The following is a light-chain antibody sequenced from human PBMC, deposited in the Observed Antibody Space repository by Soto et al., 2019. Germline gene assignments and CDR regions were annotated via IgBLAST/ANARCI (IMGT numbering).Light chain of an antibody. CDR2: SND. Sequence: QSVLTQPPSASGTPGQRVTISCSGRSSNIGSNSVNWYQLLTGTAPKVLIYSNDQRPSGVPDRFSGSKSGTSASLAISGLQSEDEADYYCAAWDDSLNGVVFGGGTKRPS. CDR3: AAWDDSLNGVV. V-gene: IGLV1-44*01. J-gene: IGLJ2*01. CDR1: SSNIGSNS.